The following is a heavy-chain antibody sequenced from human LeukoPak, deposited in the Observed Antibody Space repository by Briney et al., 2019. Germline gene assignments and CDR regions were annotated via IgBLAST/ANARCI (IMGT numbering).Heavy chain of an antibody. D-gene: IGHD2-2*01. CDR1: GYSFGYFG. CDR2: ISTYNGNT. V-gene: IGHV1-18*01. CDR3: ARDLARVVVVPSATDY. J-gene: IGHJ4*02. Sequence: ASVKVSCKTSGYSFGYFGITWVRLAPGQGLEWMGGISTYNGNTEYAQRFQGRLTLTTDTSTSTVYMELRSLRSDDTAIYYCARDLARVVVVPSATDYWGQGTQVTVSS.